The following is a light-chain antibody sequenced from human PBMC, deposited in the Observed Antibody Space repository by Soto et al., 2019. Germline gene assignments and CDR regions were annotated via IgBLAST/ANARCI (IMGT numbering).Light chain of an antibody. CDR2: RTS. CDR1: QSLTASS. J-gene: IGKJ5*01. Sequence: EIVLTQSPGTLSLSPGERATLSCRASQSLTASSLAWYQQKPGQAPSLLIYRTSTRATGIPDRFSGTGSGTDFTLPISRLEPGDCAVYYCQQYGSSLITFGQGTRLEIK. V-gene: IGKV3-20*01. CDR3: QQYGSSLIT.